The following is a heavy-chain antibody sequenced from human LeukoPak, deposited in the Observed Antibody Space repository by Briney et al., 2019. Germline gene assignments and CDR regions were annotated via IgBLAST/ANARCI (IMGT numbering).Heavy chain of an antibody. V-gene: IGHV4-61*02. Sequence: SPSQTLSLTCTVSGGSISSGSYYWSWIRQPAGKGLEWIGRIYTSGSTNYNPSLKSRVTISVDTSKNQFSLKLSSVTAADTAVYYCASTPSLTFFDYWGQGTLVTVSS. J-gene: IGHJ4*02. CDR3: ASTPSLTFFDY. D-gene: IGHD3-16*02. CDR2: IYTSGST. CDR1: GGSISSGSYY.